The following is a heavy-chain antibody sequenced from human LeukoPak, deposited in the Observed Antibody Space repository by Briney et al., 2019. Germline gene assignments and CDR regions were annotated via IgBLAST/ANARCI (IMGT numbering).Heavy chain of an antibody. J-gene: IGHJ5*02. CDR2: INPNSGGT. CDR3: ARGGSGSYGS. CDR1: GYTFTGYY. V-gene: IGHV1-2*02. Sequence: ASVKVSCKASGYTFTGYYMHWVRQAPGQGLEWMGWINPNSGGTNYAQKFQGRVTMTRNTSISTAYMELSSLRSEDTAVYYCARGGSGSYGSWGQGTLVTVSS. D-gene: IGHD1-26*01.